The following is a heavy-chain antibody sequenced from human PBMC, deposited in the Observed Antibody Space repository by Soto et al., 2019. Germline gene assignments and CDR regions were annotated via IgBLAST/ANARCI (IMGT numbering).Heavy chain of an antibody. CDR3: ARHKLTENNWFDP. CDR1: GGSISSSSYY. J-gene: IGHJ5*02. V-gene: IGHV4-39*01. D-gene: IGHD6-6*01. CDR2: IYYSGST. Sequence: SETLSLTCTVSGGSISSSSYYWGWIRQPPGKGLEWIGSIYYSGSTYYNPSLKSRVTISVDTSKNQFSLKLSSVTAADTAVYYCARHKLTENNWFDPWGQGTLVTVSS.